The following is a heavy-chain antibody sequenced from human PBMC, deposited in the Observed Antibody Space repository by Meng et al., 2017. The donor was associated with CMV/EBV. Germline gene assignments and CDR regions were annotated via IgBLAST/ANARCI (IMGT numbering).Heavy chain of an antibody. J-gene: IGHJ6*02. V-gene: IGHV3-53*01. CDR2: IYSGGGT. D-gene: IGHD4-23*01. Sequence: GGSLRLSCAASGIAVTDNYMSWVRQAPGMGPHWVSLIYSGGGTKYEDSVRGRFTISRDSSKNTLHLEMNSLRAEDTAVYYCARDLPDNYDGRGSNYFGWDIWGQGTTVTVSS. CDR3: ARDLPDNYDGRGSNYFGWDI. CDR1: GIAVTDNY.